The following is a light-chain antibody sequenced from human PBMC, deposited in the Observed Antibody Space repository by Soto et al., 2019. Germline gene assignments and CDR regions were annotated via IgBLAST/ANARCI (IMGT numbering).Light chain of an antibody. Sequence: QSVLTQPASVSGSPGQSITISCTGTSSDVGGYNYVSWYQQHPGKAPKLMIYDVNNRPSGVSNRFSGSKSGNTAPLTISGLQAEDEDHYYCSSYTTSSTLVFGGGTKLTV. CDR3: SSYTTSSTLV. CDR2: DVN. J-gene: IGLJ3*02. CDR1: SSDVGGYNY. V-gene: IGLV2-14*03.